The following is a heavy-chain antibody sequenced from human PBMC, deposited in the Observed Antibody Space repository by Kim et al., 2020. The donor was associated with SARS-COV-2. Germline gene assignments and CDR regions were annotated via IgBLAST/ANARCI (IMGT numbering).Heavy chain of an antibody. CDR3: ARGEEYYYGSGSYFKP. CDR2: IDPSDSYT. CDR1: GYSFTSYW. J-gene: IGHJ4*02. D-gene: IGHD3-10*01. V-gene: IGHV5-10-1*01. Sequence: GESLKISCKGSGYSFTSYWISWVRQMPGKGLEWMGRIDPSDSYTNYSPSFQGHVTISADKSISTAYLQWSSLKASDTAMYYCARGEEYYYGSGSYFKPWGQGTLVTVSS.